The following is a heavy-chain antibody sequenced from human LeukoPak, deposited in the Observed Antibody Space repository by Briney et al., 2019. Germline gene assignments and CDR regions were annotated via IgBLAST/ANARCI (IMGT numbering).Heavy chain of an antibody. V-gene: IGHV3-23*01. CDR3: AKELREGRFTAMVQIDY. D-gene: IGHD5-18*01. CDR2: IIDSGDST. J-gene: IGHJ4*02. Sequence: RGSLRLSCAASGFTFNTYAMNWVRQAPGKGLEWVSAIIDSGDSTYYADSVKGRFTISRDNSRNTLSLQMNSLRADDTAVFYCAKELREGRFTAMVQIDYWGQGTLVTVSS. CDR1: GFTFNTYA.